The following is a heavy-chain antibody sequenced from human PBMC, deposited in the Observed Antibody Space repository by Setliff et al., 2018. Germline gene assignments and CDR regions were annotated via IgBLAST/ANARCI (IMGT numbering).Heavy chain of an antibody. CDR3: ARGDTIGFGAFDI. CDR2: IFPSDSDT. V-gene: IGHV5-51*01. Sequence: GASLKISCQASGYDFSKYWIGWVRQMPGEGLDWMGIIFPSDSDTRYGPSFQGQVTISAAKSITTVYLQFNRLKASDTAIYFCARGDTIGFGAFDIWGQGTMVTVSS. D-gene: IGHD1-26*01. J-gene: IGHJ3*02. CDR1: GYDFSKYW.